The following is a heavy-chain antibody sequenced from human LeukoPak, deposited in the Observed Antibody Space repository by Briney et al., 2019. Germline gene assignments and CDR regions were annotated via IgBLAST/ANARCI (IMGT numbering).Heavy chain of an antibody. V-gene: IGHV1-18*01. J-gene: IGHJ4*02. CDR2: ISAYNGNT. CDR1: GYTFTSYG. D-gene: IGHD4-23*01. CDR3: ARDPHYGGNVDY. Sequence: GASVKRSCKASGYTFTSYGISWVRQDPGQGLERIGWISAYNGNTNYAQKLEGRVTMTTDTSTSTAYMELRSLRSDDTAVYYCARDPHYGGNVDYWGQGTLVTVSS.